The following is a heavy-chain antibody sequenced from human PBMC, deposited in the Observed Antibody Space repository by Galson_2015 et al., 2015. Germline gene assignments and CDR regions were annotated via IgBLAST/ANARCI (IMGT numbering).Heavy chain of an antibody. Sequence: SLRLSCAASGFTFSSYGMHWVRQAPGKGLEWVAVISYDGSNKYYADSVKGRFTISRGNSKNTLYLQMNSLRAEDTAVYYCARDADEDYGDYRPGEYWGQGTLVTVSS. V-gene: IGHV3-30*03. CDR3: ARDADEDYGDYRPGEY. J-gene: IGHJ4*02. D-gene: IGHD4-17*01. CDR2: ISYDGSNK. CDR1: GFTFSSYG.